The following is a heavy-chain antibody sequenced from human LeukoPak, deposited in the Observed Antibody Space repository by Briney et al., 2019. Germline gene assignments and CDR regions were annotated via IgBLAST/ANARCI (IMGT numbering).Heavy chain of an antibody. Sequence: SETLSLTCTVSGGSISSGGYYWSWIRQHPGKGLEWIGYIYYSGSTYYNPSLKSRVTISVDTSKNRFSLKLSSVTAADTAVYYCARSTYYYDSSGYFFEAFDIWGQGTMVTVSS. D-gene: IGHD3-22*01. V-gene: IGHV4-31*03. CDR3: ARSTYYYDSSGYFFEAFDI. CDR2: IYYSGST. J-gene: IGHJ3*02. CDR1: GGSISSGGYY.